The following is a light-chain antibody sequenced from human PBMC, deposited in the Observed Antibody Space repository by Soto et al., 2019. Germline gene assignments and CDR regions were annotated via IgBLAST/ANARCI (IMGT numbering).Light chain of an antibody. V-gene: IGLV2-14*01. J-gene: IGLJ3*02. CDR2: DVS. CDR1: SSDVGGYNH. Sequence: QSALTQSASVSGSPGQSITISCTGTSSDVGGYNHVSWYQQLPGKAPKLMIYDVSNRPSGVSNRFSGSKSGNTASLMISGLQAEDEADYYCSSYTSSSTVVFGGGTKVTVL. CDR3: SSYTSSSTVV.